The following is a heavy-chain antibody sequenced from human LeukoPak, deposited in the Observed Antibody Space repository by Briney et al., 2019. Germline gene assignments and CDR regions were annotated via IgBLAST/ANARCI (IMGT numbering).Heavy chain of an antibody. Sequence: GGSLKLSCAASGFNFSASAIHWVRQASGKGLEWVGRIRSKTHSYATTYAASLKGRFTISRDDSKNTTYPQMSSLKTDDTAVYYCTRRSIASTRTDDYWGQGTLVTVSS. CDR2: IRSKTHSYAT. CDR3: TRRSIASTRTDDY. D-gene: IGHD6-13*01. J-gene: IGHJ4*02. CDR1: GFNFSASA. V-gene: IGHV3-73*01.